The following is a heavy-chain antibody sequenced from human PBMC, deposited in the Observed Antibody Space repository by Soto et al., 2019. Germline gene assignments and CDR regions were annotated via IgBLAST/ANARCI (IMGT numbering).Heavy chain of an antibody. CDR2: INHSGST. D-gene: IGHD6-6*01. V-gene: IGHV4-34*01. Sequence: SETVSLTCAVYGGSFSGYYWSWIRQPPGKGLEWIGEINHSGSTNYNPSLKSRVTISVDTSKNQFSLKLSSVTAADTAVYYCARGRQRGYSSSSYFDYWGQGTLVTVSS. CDR1: GGSFSGYY. J-gene: IGHJ4*02. CDR3: ARGRQRGYSSSSYFDY.